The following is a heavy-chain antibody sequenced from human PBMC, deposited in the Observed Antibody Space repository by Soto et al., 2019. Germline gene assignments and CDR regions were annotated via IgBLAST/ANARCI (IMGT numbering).Heavy chain of an antibody. J-gene: IGHJ5*02. Sequence: GASVKVSCKASGGTFSSYTISWVRQAPGQGLEWMGRIIPILGIANYAQKFQGRVTITADKSTSTAYMELSSLRSEDTAVYYCARKVPYCISTSCYAQPEQHNWFDPWGQGTLVTVSS. CDR1: GGTFSSYT. CDR3: ARKVPYCISTSCYAQPEQHNWFDP. V-gene: IGHV1-69*02. D-gene: IGHD2-2*01. CDR2: IIPILGIA.